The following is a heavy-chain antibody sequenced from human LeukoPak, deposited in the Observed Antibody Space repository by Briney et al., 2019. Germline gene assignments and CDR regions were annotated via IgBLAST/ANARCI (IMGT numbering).Heavy chain of an antibody. CDR1: GGSFSGYY. V-gene: IGHV4-34*01. J-gene: IGHJ5*02. Sequence: SETLSLTCAVYGGSFSGYYWTWIRQTPEKGLEWIGEINQSGSTNYNPSPRSRVTISVDTSKNQFSLKLSYVTAADTAVYYCARGDAVYYYDSSRNWFDPWGQGTLVTVSS. CDR3: ARGDAVYYYDSSRNWFDP. CDR2: INQSGST. D-gene: IGHD3-22*01.